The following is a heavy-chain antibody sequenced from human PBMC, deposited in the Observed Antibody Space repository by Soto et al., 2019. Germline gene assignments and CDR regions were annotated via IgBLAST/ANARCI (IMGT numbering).Heavy chain of an antibody. Sequence: GGSLRLSCAASGFTFSSYGMHWVRQAPGKGLEWVAVIWYDGSNKYYADSVKGRFTISRDNSKNTLYLQMNSLRAEDTAVYYCARGTGPATYYYYGMDVWGQGTTVTVSS. V-gene: IGHV3-33*01. CDR3: ARGTGPATYYYYGMDV. D-gene: IGHD2-15*01. CDR2: IWYDGSNK. J-gene: IGHJ6*02. CDR1: GFTFSSYG.